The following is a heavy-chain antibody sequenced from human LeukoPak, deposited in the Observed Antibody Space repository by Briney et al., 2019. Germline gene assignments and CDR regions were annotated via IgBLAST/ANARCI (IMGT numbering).Heavy chain of an antibody. CDR2: IYTSGST. D-gene: IGHD6-13*01. J-gene: IGHJ5*02. CDR3: ARAPTIGIAAAGNWFDP. V-gene: IGHV4-61*02. CDR1: GGSISSGSYY. Sequence: SETLSLTCTVSGGSISSGSYYWSWIRQPAGKGLEWIGRIYTSGSTNYNPSLKSRVTISVDTSKNQFSLKLSSVTAADTAVYYCARAPTIGIAAAGNWFDPWGQGTLVTVSS.